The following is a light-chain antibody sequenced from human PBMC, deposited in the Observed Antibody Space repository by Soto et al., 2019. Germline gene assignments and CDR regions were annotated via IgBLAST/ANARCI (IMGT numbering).Light chain of an antibody. Sequence: EVGMTQSPATLSVSPCERVILSCSASQSVSSNLVWYQQKPGQAPRVLIYGASTRATGIPARFSGSGSGTEFTLTISSLQSEDFAVYYCQNYDNWPPTWTFGQGTKV. CDR2: GAS. CDR1: QSVSSN. V-gene: IGKV3-15*01. J-gene: IGKJ1*01. CDR3: QNYDNWPPTWT.